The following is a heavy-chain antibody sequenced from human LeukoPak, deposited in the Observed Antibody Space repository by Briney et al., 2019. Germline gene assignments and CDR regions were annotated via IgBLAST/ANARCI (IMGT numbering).Heavy chain of an antibody. CDR1: GFTFSSYA. V-gene: IGHV3-30-3*01. CDR2: ISYDGSNK. CDR3: ARDSLGYGDYAEYFQH. D-gene: IGHD4-17*01. Sequence: GGSLRLSCAASGFTFSSYAMHWVRQAPGKGLEWVAVISYDGSNKYYADSVKGRFTISRDNSKNTLYLQMNSLRAEDTAVYYCARDSLGYGDYAEYFQHWGQGTLVTVSS. J-gene: IGHJ1*01.